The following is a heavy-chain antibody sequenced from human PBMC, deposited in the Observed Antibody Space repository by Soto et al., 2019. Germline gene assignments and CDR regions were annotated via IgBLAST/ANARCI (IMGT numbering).Heavy chain of an antibody. V-gene: IGHV3-23*01. CDR1: GFSFNSYA. D-gene: IGHD3-10*01. CDR2: ISGSGGST. J-gene: IGHJ5*02. CDR3: AKDRIWFGESIRGPPGRAFDP. Sequence: GGSLRLSCAASGFSFNSYAMSWVRQTPGKGLEWVSAISGSGGSTYYADSVKGRFTISRDNSKNTVFLQMNSLRVDDTAVYYCAKDRIWFGESIRGPPGRAFDPWGQGTLVTVSS.